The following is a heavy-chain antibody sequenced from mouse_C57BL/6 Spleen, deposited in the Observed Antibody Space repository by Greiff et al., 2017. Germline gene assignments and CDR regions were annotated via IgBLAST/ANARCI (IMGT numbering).Heavy chain of an antibody. D-gene: IGHD1-1*01. CDR2: ISNKANGYTT. J-gene: IGHJ3*01. CDR3: ARSHYYYAWFAY. Sequence: EVKLMESGGGLVQPGGSLSLSCAASGFTFTDYYMSWVRQPPGKALEWLGFISNKANGYTTEYSAFVKGRFTISRDKSLSILYLQMNALRAEDSATAYCARSHYYYAWFAYWGQGTLVTVSA. V-gene: IGHV7-3*01. CDR1: GFTFTDYY.